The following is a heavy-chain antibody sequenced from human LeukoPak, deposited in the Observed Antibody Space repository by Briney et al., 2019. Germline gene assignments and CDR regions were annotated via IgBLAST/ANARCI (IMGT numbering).Heavy chain of an antibody. Sequence: GRSLRLSCAASGFTFDDYAMHWVRHAPGKCLEWVSGISYNSDTIAYAHSVKGRFTISRDNAKNSLYLQMNSLRAEDTALYYCAKDYCGGDCYSGWYFDLWGRGTLVTVSS. D-gene: IGHD2-21*02. CDR3: AKDYCGGDCYSGWYFDL. CDR2: ISYNSDTI. V-gene: IGHV3-9*01. J-gene: IGHJ2*01. CDR1: GFTFDDYA.